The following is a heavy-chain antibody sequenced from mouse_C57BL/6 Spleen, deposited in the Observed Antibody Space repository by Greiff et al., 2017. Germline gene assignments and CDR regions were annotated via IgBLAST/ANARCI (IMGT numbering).Heavy chain of an antibody. D-gene: IGHD2-1*01. CDR2: ILPGGGST. CDR1: GYAFTGYW. Sequence: QVQLQQSGAELMKPGASVKLSCKATGYAFTGYWIEWVKQRPGHGLEWIGEILPGGGSTNYNEKFTGKATFTADTSSNTAYMQLNILTTEDSAIYYCARGNLFYFDYWGQGTTLTGSS. V-gene: IGHV1-9*01. J-gene: IGHJ2*01. CDR3: ARGNLFYFDY.